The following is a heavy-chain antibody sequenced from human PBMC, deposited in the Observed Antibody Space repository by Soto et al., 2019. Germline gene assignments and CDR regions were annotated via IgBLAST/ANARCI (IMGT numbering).Heavy chain of an antibody. Sequence: EVQLVESGGGLVQPGGSLRLSCAASGFSFSDSAMHWVRQASGTGLEWIARIRSKANSYLIAYDESVRGRFIISRDDSKNTAYLQMNDLTTGDTAIYYCARGCEMGLNDYWGQGTPVTVS. D-gene: IGHD1-26*01. J-gene: IGHJ4*02. V-gene: IGHV3-73*02. CDR3: ARGCEMGLNDY. CDR2: IRSKANSYLI. CDR1: GFSFSDSA.